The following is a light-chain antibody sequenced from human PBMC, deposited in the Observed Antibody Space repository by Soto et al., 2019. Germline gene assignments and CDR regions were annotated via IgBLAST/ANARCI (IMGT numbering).Light chain of an antibody. J-gene: IGKJ5*01. Sequence: DIVMTQSPLSLTVTPGEPASISCRSSQALLRSNGYNYFNWYLQRPGQSPHLLIYGGSNVAPGVPDRFSGSGSGTDFTLRISRVEVDDVGVYYCMQTVQTPITFGQGTRLEI. CDR3: MQTVQTPIT. V-gene: IGKV2-28*01. CDR1: QALLRSNGYNY. CDR2: GGS.